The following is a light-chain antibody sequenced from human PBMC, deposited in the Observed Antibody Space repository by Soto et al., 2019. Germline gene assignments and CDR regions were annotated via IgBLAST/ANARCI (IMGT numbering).Light chain of an antibody. CDR2: KAS. Sequence: DIQMTQSPSTLSVSVLDVVTIAFLASQTISSWLAWYQQKPGKAPKLLIYKASTLKSGVPSRFSGSGSGTEFTLTISSLQPHDFATYYCQQYNSYSPTFGQGTKVDIK. J-gene: IGKJ1*01. V-gene: IGKV1-5*03. CDR1: QTISSW. CDR3: QQYNSYSPT.